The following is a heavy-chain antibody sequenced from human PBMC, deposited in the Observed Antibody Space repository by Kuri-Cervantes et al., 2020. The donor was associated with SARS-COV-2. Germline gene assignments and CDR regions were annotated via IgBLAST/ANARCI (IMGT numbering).Heavy chain of an antibody. J-gene: IGHJ4*02. CDR3: ARVGGSIRLRIAAAGIYYFDY. V-gene: IGHV4-39*07. Sequence: ESLKISCTVPGVSISSSSYYWGWIRQPPGKGLEWIGSIYYSGSTYYNPSLKSRVTISVDTSKNQFSLKLSSVTAADTAVYYCARVGGSIRLRIAAAGIYYFDYWGQGTLVTVSS. CDR2: IYYSGST. CDR1: GVSISSSSYY. D-gene: IGHD6-13*01.